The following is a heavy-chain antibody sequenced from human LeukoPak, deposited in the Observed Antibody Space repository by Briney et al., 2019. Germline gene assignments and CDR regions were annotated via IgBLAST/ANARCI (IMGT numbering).Heavy chain of an antibody. CDR3: AREDVYFDY. V-gene: IGHV3-30*04. CDR1: GFTFSSYA. Sequence: GGSLRLSCAASGFTFSSYAMHWVRQAPGKGLEWVAVISYDGSNKYYADSVKGRFTISRDNSKNTLYLQMNSLKAEDTAVYYCAREDVYFDYWGQGTLVTVSS. CDR2: ISYDGSNK. J-gene: IGHJ4*02.